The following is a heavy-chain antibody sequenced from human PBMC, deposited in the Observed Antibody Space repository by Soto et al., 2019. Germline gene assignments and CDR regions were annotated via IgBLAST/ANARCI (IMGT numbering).Heavy chain of an antibody. V-gene: IGHV1-69*01. CDR1: GYTFTIDG. CDR3: ATREGRDGYGLDY. D-gene: IGHD5-12*01. Sequence: VKGACKAPGYTFTIDGISWVRQAPGQGLEWMGGIIPMFGTPHYAEKFQDRVTITADESTGTAYLELSSLTSEDTAVYYCATREGRDGYGLDYWGPGTLVPVSS. J-gene: IGHJ4*02. CDR2: IIPMFGTP.